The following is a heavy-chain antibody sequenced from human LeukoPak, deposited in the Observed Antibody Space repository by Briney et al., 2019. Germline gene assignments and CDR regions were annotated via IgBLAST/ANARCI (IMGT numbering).Heavy chain of an antibody. Sequence: SQTLSLTCAISGDSVSSNSAAWNWIGQSPSRGLEWLGRTYYRSEWHNDYAVSVKSRISINPDTSKNQFSLQLNSVTPEDTAVYCCARGAAAVPWIWGQGTLVTVSS. V-gene: IGHV6-1*01. CDR2: TYYRSEWHN. D-gene: IGHD6-13*01. CDR1: GDSVSSNSAA. J-gene: IGHJ4*02. CDR3: ARGAAAVPWI.